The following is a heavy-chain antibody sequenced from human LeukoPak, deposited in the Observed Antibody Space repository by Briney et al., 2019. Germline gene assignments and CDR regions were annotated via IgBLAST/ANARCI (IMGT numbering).Heavy chain of an antibody. Sequence: GGSLRLSCAASGFTFSSYSMNWVRQAPGKGLEWVSSISSSSSYIYYADSVKGRFTISRDNAKNSLYLQMNSLRAEDTAVYYCARRVSGLDYDFWSGYFDAFDIWGQGTMVTVSS. CDR2: ISSSSSYI. V-gene: IGHV3-21*01. D-gene: IGHD3-3*01. CDR1: GFTFSSYS. CDR3: ARRVSGLDYDFWSGYFDAFDI. J-gene: IGHJ3*02.